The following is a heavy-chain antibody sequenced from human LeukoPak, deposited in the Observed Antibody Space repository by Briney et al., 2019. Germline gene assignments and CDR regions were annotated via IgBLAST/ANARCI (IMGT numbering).Heavy chain of an antibody. CDR2: INGDGSST. V-gene: IGHV3-74*01. J-gene: IGHJ4*02. Sequence: PGGSLRLSCAASGFTFSSYWMHWVRQAPGKGLVWVSRINGDGSSTRYADSVKGRFTISRDNAKNTLYLQMNSLRAEDTAVYYCARFYGTDGDYWGQGTLVSVSS. CDR1: GFTFSSYW. D-gene: IGHD4-17*01. CDR3: ARFYGTDGDY.